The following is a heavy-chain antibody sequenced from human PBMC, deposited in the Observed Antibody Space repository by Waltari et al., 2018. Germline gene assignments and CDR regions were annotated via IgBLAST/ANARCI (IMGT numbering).Heavy chain of an antibody. D-gene: IGHD1-1*01. CDR3: ARGDGTGKYGY. CDR2: TTDSERT. Sequence: QVQLQQWGAGLLKPSETLSLTCAVYGGSFRGYYWSWIRQPPGKRLEWIGKTTDSERTKYNPSLKSRISISVDTSKNQFSLTVFSVTAADAAVYYCARGDGTGKYGYWGQGTRVTVSS. CDR1: GGSFRGYY. V-gene: IGHV4-34*02. J-gene: IGHJ4*02.